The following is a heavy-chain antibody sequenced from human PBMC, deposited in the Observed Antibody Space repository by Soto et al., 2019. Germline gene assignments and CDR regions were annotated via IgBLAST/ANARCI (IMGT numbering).Heavy chain of an antibody. D-gene: IGHD3-3*01. Sequence: GGSLRLSCAASGFTFSSYWMHWVRQAPGKGLVWVSRINGDGSSTSYADSVKGRFTISRDNAKNTLYLQMNSLRAEDTAVYYCARTNYDFWSGILGSQFDYWGQGTLVTVSS. J-gene: IGHJ4*02. CDR2: INGDGSST. CDR1: GFTFSSYW. V-gene: IGHV3-74*01. CDR3: ARTNYDFWSGILGSQFDY.